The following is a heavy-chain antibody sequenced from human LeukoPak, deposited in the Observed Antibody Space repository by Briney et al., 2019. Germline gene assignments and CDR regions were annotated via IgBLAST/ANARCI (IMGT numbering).Heavy chain of an antibody. V-gene: IGHV4-59*12. CDR3: ARVTMVRGTLDY. D-gene: IGHD3-10*01. CDR2: IYYSGST. J-gene: IGHJ4*02. Sequence: SETLSLTCTVSADSIGSFYWSWLRQPPGKGLEWIGSIYYSGSTYYNPSLKSRVTISVDTSKNQFSLKLSSVTAADTAVYYCARVTMVRGTLDYWGQGTLVTVSS. CDR1: ADSIGSFY.